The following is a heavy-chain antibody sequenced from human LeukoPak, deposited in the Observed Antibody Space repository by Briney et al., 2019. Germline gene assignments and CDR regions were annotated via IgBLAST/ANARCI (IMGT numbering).Heavy chain of an antibody. D-gene: IGHD3-16*01. CDR2: ISGSGGST. J-gene: IGHJ4*02. CDR1: GSTFSSYA. V-gene: IGHV3-23*01. Sequence: GGSLRLSCAASGSTFSSYAMSWVRQAPGKGLEWVSAISGSGGSTYYADSVKGRFTISRDNSKNTLYLQMNSLRAEDTAVYYCAKALYGEPIIDYWGQGTLVTVSS. CDR3: AKALYGEPIIDY.